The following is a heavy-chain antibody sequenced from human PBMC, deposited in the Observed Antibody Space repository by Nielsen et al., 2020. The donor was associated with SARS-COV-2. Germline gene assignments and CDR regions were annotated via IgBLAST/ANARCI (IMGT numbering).Heavy chain of an antibody. V-gene: IGHV3-33*01. D-gene: IGHD4-17*01. CDR1: GFTFSSYG. Sequence: GGSLRLSCAASGFTFSSYGMHWVRQAPGKGLEWVAVIWYDGSNKYYADSVKGRFTISRDNSKNTLYLQMNSLRAEDTAVYYCARGGAYGDYDEPIDYWGQGTLVTVSS. CDR3: ARGGAYGDYDEPIDY. CDR2: IWYDGSNK. J-gene: IGHJ4*02.